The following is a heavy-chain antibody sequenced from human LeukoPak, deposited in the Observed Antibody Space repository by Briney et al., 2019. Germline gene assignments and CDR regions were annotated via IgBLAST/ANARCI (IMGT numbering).Heavy chain of an antibody. CDR2: ISAYNGNT. CDR1: GYTFTSYG. J-gene: IGHJ3*02. D-gene: IGHD2-2*02. Sequence: ASVKVSCKASGYTFTSYGISWVRQAPGQGLEWMGWISAYNGNTNYAQKLQGRVTMTTDTSTSTAYMELRSLRSDDTAVYYCARDSGYQLLYRDAFDIWGQGTMVTVSS. CDR3: ARDSGYQLLYRDAFDI. V-gene: IGHV1-18*01.